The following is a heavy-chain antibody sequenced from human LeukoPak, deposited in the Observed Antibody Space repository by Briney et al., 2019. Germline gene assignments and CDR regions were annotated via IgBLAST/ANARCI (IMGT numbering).Heavy chain of an antibody. J-gene: IGHJ4*02. CDR3: ARGEPLLVY. V-gene: IGHV3-30-3*01. D-gene: IGHD1-26*01. Sequence: GGSLRHSCAASGFTFSSCAMHWVRQAPGKGLKWVAVISYDGSNKYYADSVKGRFTISRDNSKNTLYLQMNSLRAEDTAVYYCARGEPLLVYWGQGTLVTVSS. CDR1: GFTFSSCA. CDR2: ISYDGSNK.